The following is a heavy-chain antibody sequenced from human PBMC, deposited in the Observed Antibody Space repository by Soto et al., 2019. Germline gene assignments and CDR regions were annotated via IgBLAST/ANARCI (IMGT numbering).Heavy chain of an antibody. V-gene: IGHV4-4*02. Sequence: QVQLQESGPGLVKPSGTLSLTCAVSGGSISSNYWWSWVRQPPGKGLEWIGEIYHSGSTNYNPSLQNRDTIAVDKSKTQSSLKQSSVTAADTAVYYCARVSGSYYYGMDVWGQGTTVTVSS. J-gene: IGHJ6*02. CDR1: GGSISSNYW. CDR3: ARVSGSYYYGMDV. CDR2: IYHSGST. D-gene: IGHD1-26*01.